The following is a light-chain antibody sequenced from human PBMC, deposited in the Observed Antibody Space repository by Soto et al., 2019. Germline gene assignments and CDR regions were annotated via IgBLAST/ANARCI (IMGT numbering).Light chain of an antibody. CDR2: KAS. CDR3: QHYSTYWWT. Sequence: DIQMTQSPPSLSASVGDRVTITCRASQSISNYLAWYQQKPGKAPNLLIYKASTLESGVPSRFSGSGSGTEFTLTINSLQPDDFATYYCQHYSTYWWTFGQGTKVEIK. V-gene: IGKV1-5*03. J-gene: IGKJ1*01. CDR1: QSISNY.